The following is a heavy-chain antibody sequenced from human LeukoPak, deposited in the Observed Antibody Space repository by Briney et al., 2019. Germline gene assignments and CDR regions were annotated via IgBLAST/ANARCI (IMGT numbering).Heavy chain of an antibody. V-gene: IGHV3-43*02. CDR2: ISGDGGST. J-gene: IGHJ5*02. D-gene: IGHD3-10*01. CDR1: GFTFDDYA. CDR3: AKDVPYYYGSGKLRWFDP. Sequence: GGSLRLSCAASGFTFDDYAMHWGGQAPGKGLEWFSLISGDGGSTYYADSVKGRFTISRDNSKNSLYLQMNNLRTEDTALYYCAKDVPYYYGSGKLRWFDPWGQGTLVTVSS.